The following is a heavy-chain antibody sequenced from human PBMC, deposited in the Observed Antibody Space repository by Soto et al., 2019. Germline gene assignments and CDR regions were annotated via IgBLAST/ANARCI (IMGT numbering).Heavy chain of an antibody. CDR3: AIAPRELLAEGPLYLYYYYGLDV. V-gene: IGHV4-34*12. J-gene: IGHJ6*02. Sequence: QVHLQQWGAGLLKPSGTLSLTCAVSGGSFSDAFWSWVRQSPGRGLEWIGEVFHTGTTNYNPSLKSRVTLSVDTAKNQFSLRLTSVTAADSAVYYCAIAPRELLAEGPLYLYYYYGLDVWGQGTTVTVSS. CDR1: GGSFSDAF. D-gene: IGHD1-7*01. CDR2: VFHTGTT.